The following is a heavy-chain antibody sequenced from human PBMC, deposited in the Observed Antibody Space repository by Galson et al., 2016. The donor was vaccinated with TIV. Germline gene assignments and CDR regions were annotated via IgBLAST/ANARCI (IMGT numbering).Heavy chain of an antibody. CDR3: ARDDGYGGSYPDAFDL. D-gene: IGHD3-16*02. CDR1: GFTFTSHS. J-gene: IGHJ3*01. V-gene: IGHV3-21*01. Sequence: SLRLSCAASGFTFTSHSMNWVRQAPGKGLEWVSSISTYSSYIYYAGSVKGRFTISRDNAKNSPYLQMNSLRAEDTAVYYCARDDGYGGSYPDAFDLWGQGTMVTVSS. CDR2: ISTYSSYI.